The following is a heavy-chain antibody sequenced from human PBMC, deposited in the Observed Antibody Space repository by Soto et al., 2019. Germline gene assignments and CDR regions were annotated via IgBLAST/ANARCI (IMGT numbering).Heavy chain of an antibody. D-gene: IGHD3-22*01. Sequence: GGSLRLSCAASGFTFSSYAMSWVRQAPGKGLEWVSAISGSGGSTYYADSVKGRFTISRDNSKNTLYLQMNSLRAEDTAVYYYAKDQRDSSGYYGYWGQGTLVTSPQ. V-gene: IGHV3-23*01. CDR3: AKDQRDSSGYYGY. CDR2: ISGSGGST. J-gene: IGHJ4*02. CDR1: GFTFSSYA.